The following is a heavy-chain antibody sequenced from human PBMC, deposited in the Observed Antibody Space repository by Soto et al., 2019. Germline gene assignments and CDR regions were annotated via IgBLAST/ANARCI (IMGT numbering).Heavy chain of an antibody. CDR3: ARLYGSRGPFDY. CDR1: GGSFSGYY. CDR2: IKHRGST. V-gene: IGHV4-34*01. Sequence: QVPLQQWGAGLLKPSETLSLTCAVYGGSFSGYYWSWIRQPPGKGLEWSGEIKHRGSTNYNPSLKSRVTISVDTSKNQFSLKLSSVTAADTAVYYWARLYGSRGPFDYWGQGTLVTVSS. J-gene: IGHJ4*02. D-gene: IGHD6-13*01.